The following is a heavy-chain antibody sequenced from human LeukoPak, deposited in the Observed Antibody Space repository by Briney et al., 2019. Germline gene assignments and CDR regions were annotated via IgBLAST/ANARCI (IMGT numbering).Heavy chain of an antibody. Sequence: GGSLRLSCAASGFTFSSYSMNWVRQAPGKGLEWVSSISSSSSYIYHADSVKGRFTISRDNAKNSLYLQMNSLRAEDTAVYYCARDYGSGSHNWFDPWGQGTLVTVSS. V-gene: IGHV3-21*01. D-gene: IGHD3-10*01. CDR1: GFTFSSYS. CDR2: ISSSSSYI. J-gene: IGHJ5*02. CDR3: ARDYGSGSHNWFDP.